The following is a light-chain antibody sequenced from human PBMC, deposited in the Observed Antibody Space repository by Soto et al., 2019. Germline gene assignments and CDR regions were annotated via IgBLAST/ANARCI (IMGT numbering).Light chain of an antibody. V-gene: IGKV3-20*01. CDR1: QSVSSNY. Sequence: EIVLTQSPGTLSLSPGERATLSCRASQSVSSNYLAWYQQKPGQAPRLLIYGASSRATGIPDRFTGSGSGTDFTLTISRLEPEDSAVYDCQQYGSSFTFGQGTRLEIK. CDR3: QQYGSSFT. CDR2: GAS. J-gene: IGKJ5*01.